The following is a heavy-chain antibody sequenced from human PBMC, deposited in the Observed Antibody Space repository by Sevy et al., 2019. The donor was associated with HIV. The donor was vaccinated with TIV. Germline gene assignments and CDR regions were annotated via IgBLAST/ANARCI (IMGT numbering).Heavy chain of an antibody. CDR1: GYSVSDLS. J-gene: IGHJ3*02. CDR3: ATSPDYNDSSSDAFDI. CDR2: YDPEDGET. Sequence: ASVKVSCKVSGYSVSDLSIHWVRQAPGKGLEWMGGYDPEDGETIYAKKFQGRVTMTEDTSTDTAYMELSSLRSEDTAVYYCATSPDYNDSSSDAFDIWGQGTMVTVS. V-gene: IGHV1-24*01. D-gene: IGHD3-22*01.